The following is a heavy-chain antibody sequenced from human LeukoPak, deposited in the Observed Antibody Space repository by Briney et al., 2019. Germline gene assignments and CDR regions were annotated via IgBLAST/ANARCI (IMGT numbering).Heavy chain of an antibody. CDR3: ARVGIQLWSNFDY. CDR1: GASIGSYY. J-gene: IGHJ4*02. V-gene: IGHV4-59*01. CDR2: FFYSGRT. D-gene: IGHD5-18*01. Sequence: SETLSLTCTVSGASIGSYYWSWIRQSPGKGLEWVGYFFYSGRTNYNPSLKSRVTISVDTSKNQFSLKLSSVTAAGTAVYYCARVGIQLWSNFDYWGQGTLVTVSS.